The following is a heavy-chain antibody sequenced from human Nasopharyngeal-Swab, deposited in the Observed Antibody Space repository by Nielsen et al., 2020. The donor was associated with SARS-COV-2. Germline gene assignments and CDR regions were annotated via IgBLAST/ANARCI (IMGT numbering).Heavy chain of an antibody. Sequence: ASVKVSCKASGYTFTDYYIHWVRQAPGQGPECMGRISPNSGDTVYARKFQGRVTMTRDTSISTTYMELSRLRSDDTAVYYCARVEGGPFDYWGQGTLVAVSS. CDR1: GYTFTDYY. CDR2: ISPNSGDT. V-gene: IGHV1-2*06. J-gene: IGHJ4*02. CDR3: ARVEGGPFDY. D-gene: IGHD1-1*01.